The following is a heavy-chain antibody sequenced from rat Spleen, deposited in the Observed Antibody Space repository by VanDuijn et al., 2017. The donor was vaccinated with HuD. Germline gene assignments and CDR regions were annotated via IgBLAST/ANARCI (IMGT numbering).Heavy chain of an antibody. V-gene: IGHV2S61*01. D-gene: IGHD1-12*03. Sequence: QVRLKESGPGLVQPSQTLSLTCTVSGFSLISYAVNWVRQPPGKGLEWMGGIWGDGSTNYKSVFKSRLSISRDTSKSQVFLKMNNLQTEDTAMYFCATQHYYDGYYRDYWGQGVMVTVSS. CDR3: ATQHYYDGYYRDY. CDR1: GFSLISYA. J-gene: IGHJ2*01. CDR2: IWGDGST.